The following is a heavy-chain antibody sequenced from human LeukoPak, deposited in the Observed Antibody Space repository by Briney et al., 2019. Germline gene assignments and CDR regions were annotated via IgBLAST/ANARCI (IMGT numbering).Heavy chain of an antibody. CDR1: GGSISSYY. J-gene: IGHJ5*02. Sequence: SDTLSLTCTVSGGSISSYYWSWIRQSPGKGLEWIGYIYYSGTTNYNPSLKSRVTISVDTSRQQFSLKLSSVTAADTAVYYCARSYDTDAYHNNWFDPWGQGTLVTVSS. D-gene: IGHD3-16*01. CDR2: IYYSGTT. V-gene: IGHV4-59*08. CDR3: ARSYDTDAYHNNWFDP.